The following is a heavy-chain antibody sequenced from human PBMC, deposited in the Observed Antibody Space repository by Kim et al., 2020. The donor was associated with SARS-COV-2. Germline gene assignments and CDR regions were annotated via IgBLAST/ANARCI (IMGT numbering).Heavy chain of an antibody. CDR1: GFTFSSYD. J-gene: IGHJ2*01. CDR3: TRARYSYGYMVLDNYWYFDL. V-gene: IGHV3-13*01. CDR2: IGTAGDT. Sequence: GGSLRLSCAASGFTFSSYDMHWVRQATGKGLEWVSAIGTAGDTYYPGSVKGRFTISRENAKNSLYLQMNSLRAGDTAVYYCTRARYSYGYMVLDNYWYFDLWGRGTLVTVSS. D-gene: IGHD5-18*01.